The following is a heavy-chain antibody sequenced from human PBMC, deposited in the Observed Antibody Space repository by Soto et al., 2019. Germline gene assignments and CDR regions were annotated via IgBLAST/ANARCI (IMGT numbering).Heavy chain of an antibody. D-gene: IGHD6-6*01. CDR2: IIPIFGTA. V-gene: IGHV1-69*06. CDR1: GGTFSSYA. Sequence: QVQLVQSGAEVKKPGSSVKVSCKASGGTFSSYAISWVRQAPGQGLEWMGGIIPIFGTANYAQKLQGRVTMTTDTSTRTAYMELRSLRSDDTAVYYCARKSSSSSWFDPWGQGTLVTVSS. CDR3: ARKSSSSSWFDP. J-gene: IGHJ5*02.